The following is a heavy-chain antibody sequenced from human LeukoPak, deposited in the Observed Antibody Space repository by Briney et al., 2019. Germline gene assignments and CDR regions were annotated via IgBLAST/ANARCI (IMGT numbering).Heavy chain of an antibody. CDR2: IGSSGRTI. CDR1: GFAFSDYE. V-gene: IGHV3-48*03. CDR3: ASRRGY. Sequence: GGSLRLSCAASGFAFSDYEMNWVRQAPGMGLEWVSNIGSSGRTIFYADSVKGRFSISRDNGKNSLYLQMNSLRVEDTAIYYCASRRGYWGQGTLVTVSS. J-gene: IGHJ4*02.